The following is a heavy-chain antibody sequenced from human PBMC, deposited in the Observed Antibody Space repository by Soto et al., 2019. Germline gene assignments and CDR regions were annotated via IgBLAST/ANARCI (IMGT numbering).Heavy chain of an antibody. V-gene: IGHV1-69*13. Sequence: SVKVSCKASGGTFSSYAISWVRQAPGQGLEWMGGIIPIFGTANYAQKFQGRVTITADESTSTAYMELSSLRSEDTAVYYCARGVTATREDAFDIWGQGTMVTVSS. CDR1: GGTFSSYA. CDR2: IIPIFGTA. D-gene: IGHD2-21*02. CDR3: ARGVTATREDAFDI. J-gene: IGHJ3*02.